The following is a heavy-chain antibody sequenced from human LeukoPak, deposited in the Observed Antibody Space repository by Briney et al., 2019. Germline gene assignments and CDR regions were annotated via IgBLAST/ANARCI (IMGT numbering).Heavy chain of an antibody. Sequence: PSETPSLTCTVSGGSISSYYWSWIRQPPGKGLEWIGYIYYSGSTNYNPSLKSRVTISVDTFKNQFSLKLSSVTAADTAVYYCARSRGGNYDYYYYYYMDVWGKGTTVTVSS. CDR3: ARSRGGNYDYYYYYYMDV. J-gene: IGHJ6*03. CDR1: GGSISSYY. V-gene: IGHV4-59*01. D-gene: IGHD4-23*01. CDR2: IYYSGST.